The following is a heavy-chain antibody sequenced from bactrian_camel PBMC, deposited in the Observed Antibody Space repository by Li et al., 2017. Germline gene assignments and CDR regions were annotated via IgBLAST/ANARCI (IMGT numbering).Heavy chain of an antibody. CDR1: VDTIGRYC. CDR3: ATGPYGLGVLMYNHDLAT. CDR2: VDTDGST. D-gene: IGHD3*01. J-gene: IGHJ4*01. Sequence: HVQLVESGGGSVQVGGSLRLSCVASVDTIGRYCMGWFRQIPDKEREAVAAVDTDGSTQYADSVKGRFTVSRDNTNTLHLQLNNLKPEDSAMYYCATGPYGLGVLMYNHDLATWGQGTQVTVS. V-gene: IGHV3S55*01.